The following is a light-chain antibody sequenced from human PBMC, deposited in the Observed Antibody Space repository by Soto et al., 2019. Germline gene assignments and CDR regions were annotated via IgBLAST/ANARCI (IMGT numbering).Light chain of an antibody. V-gene: IGKV3-15*01. J-gene: IGKJ2*01. CDR3: RQYTNWPQN. CDR2: GAS. Sequence: EIVMTQSQVTLSASPGERATLSCRASQTVSTNLAWYQQRPGQAPRLLIYGASTRVTGIPPRFSGSGSGTDFTRTISSLQSEDFAVYFCRQYTNWPQNFGQGTKLEIK. CDR1: QTVSTN.